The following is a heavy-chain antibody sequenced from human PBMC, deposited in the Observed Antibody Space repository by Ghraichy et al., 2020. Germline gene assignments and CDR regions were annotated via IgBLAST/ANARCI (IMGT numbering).Heavy chain of an antibody. V-gene: IGHV3-7*03. J-gene: IGHJ4*02. CDR3: VQRGSDY. CDR2: IKQDGSEK. CDR1: GFSFSGNW. Sequence: GSLNISCGAFGFSFSGNWMNWVRQAPGKGLEWVATIKQDGSEKYYVDAVKGRFTISRDNAKNSLYLQMSNLRADDTAVYYCVQRGSDYWGQGTLVIVSS.